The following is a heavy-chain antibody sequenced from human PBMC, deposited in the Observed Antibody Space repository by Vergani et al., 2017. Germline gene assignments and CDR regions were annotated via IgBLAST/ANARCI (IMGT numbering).Heavy chain of an antibody. V-gene: IGHV1-69*01. CDR3: AREVRSGVTTDYEH. CDR1: GGTFSSYA. D-gene: IGHD4-17*01. J-gene: IGHJ1*01. Sequence: QVQLVQSGAEVKKPGSSVKVSCKASGGTFSSYAISWVRQAPGEGLEWMGGIIPIFGTANYAQKFQGRVTITADESTSTAYMELSSLRSEDTAVYYCAREVRSGVTTDYEHWGQGALVTVSS. CDR2: IIPIFGTA.